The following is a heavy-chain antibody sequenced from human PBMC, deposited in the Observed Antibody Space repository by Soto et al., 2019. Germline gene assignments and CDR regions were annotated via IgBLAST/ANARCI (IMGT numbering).Heavy chain of an antibody. CDR3: AKDFGAGDAFDI. CDR1: GYTFTSYY. Sequence: QVQLVQSGAEVKKSGASVKVSCKASGYTFTSYYMHWVRQAPGQGLEWMGIINPSGGSTSYAQKCQGRFTMTRDTSTSTVYMELSSLGSEDTAVYYCAKDFGAGDAFDIWGQGTMVTVSS. D-gene: IGHD3-3*01. J-gene: IGHJ3*02. V-gene: IGHV1-46*01. CDR2: INPSGGST.